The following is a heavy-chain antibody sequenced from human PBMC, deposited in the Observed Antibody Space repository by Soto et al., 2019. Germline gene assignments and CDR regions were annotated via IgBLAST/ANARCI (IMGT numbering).Heavy chain of an antibody. CDR1: GFTFSSYA. D-gene: IGHD5-12*01. J-gene: IGHJ4*02. CDR2: ISYDGSNK. Sequence: QVQLVESGGGVVQPGRSLRLSCAASGFTFSSYAMHWVRQAPGKGLEWVAVISYDGSNKYYADSVKGRFTISRDNSKNTLYLQMNSLRAEETAVYYCARDPEMATITGYFDYWGQGTLVTVSS. CDR3: ARDPEMATITGYFDY. V-gene: IGHV3-30-3*01.